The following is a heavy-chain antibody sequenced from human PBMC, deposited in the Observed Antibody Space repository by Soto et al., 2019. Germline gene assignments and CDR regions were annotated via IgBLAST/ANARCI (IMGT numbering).Heavy chain of an antibody. V-gene: IGHV4-39*01. CDR1: GGSISSSSYY. D-gene: IGHD3-10*01. CDR2: IYYSGST. CDR3: AIPIWFGEKGYYYYYMDV. Sequence: SETLSLTCTVSGGSISSSSYYWGWIRQPPGKGLEWIGSIYYSGSTYYNPSLKSRVTISVDTSKNLFSLKLSSVTAADTAVYYCAIPIWFGEKGYYYYYMDVWGKGTTVTVSS. J-gene: IGHJ6*03.